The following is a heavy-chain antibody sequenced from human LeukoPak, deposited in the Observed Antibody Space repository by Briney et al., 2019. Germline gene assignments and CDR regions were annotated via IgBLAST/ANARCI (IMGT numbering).Heavy chain of an antibody. CDR3: AKVLVRGVIIGGDYFDY. D-gene: IGHD3-10*01. CDR2: ISGSGGST. V-gene: IGHV3-23*01. CDR1: GFTFSSYG. J-gene: IGHJ4*02. Sequence: GGSLRLSCAASGFTFSSYGMSWVRQAPGKGLEWVSAISGSGGSTYYADSVKGRFTISRDNSKNTLYLQMNSLRAEDTAVYYCAKVLVRGVIIGGDYFDYWGQGTPVTVSS.